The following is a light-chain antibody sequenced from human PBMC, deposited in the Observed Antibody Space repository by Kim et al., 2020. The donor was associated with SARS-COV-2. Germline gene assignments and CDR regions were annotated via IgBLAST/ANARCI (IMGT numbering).Light chain of an antibody. Sequence: TVTLPCTRSSGSIASNYVQWYQQRPGSAPTTVIYEDNQRPSGVPDRFSGAIDSSSNSASLTISGLKTEDEADYYCQSYDSSNPVVFGGGTQLTVL. CDR2: EDN. J-gene: IGLJ2*01. V-gene: IGLV6-57*03. CDR3: QSYDSSNPVV. CDR1: SGSIASNY.